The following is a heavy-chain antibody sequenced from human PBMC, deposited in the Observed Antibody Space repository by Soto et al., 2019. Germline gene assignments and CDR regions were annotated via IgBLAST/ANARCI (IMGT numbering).Heavy chain of an antibody. D-gene: IGHD5-18*01. V-gene: IGHV3-11*05. CDR2: ISSSSSYT. Sequence: GGCLRLSCAASGFTFSDYYMSWIRQAPGKGLEWVSYISSSSSYTNYADSVKGRFTISRDNAKNSLYLQMNSLRAEDTAVYYCARDRTAMGPWGQGTLVTVSS. CDR3: ARDRTAMGP. J-gene: IGHJ5*02. CDR1: GFTFSDYY.